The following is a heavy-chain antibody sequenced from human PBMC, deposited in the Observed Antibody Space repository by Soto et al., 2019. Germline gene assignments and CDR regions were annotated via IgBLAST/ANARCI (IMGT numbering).Heavy chain of an antibody. CDR2: INSDGSST. V-gene: IGHV3-74*01. J-gene: IGHJ6*02. CDR1: GFTFSSYW. D-gene: IGHD3-10*01. Sequence: VGSLRLSCAASGFTFSSYWMHWVRQAPGKGLVWVSRINSDGSSTSYADSVKGRFTISRDNAKNTLYLQMNSLRAEDTAVYYCARAGVVVRGVIKNYYYYGMDVWGQGTTVTVSS. CDR3: ARAGVVVRGVIKNYYYYGMDV.